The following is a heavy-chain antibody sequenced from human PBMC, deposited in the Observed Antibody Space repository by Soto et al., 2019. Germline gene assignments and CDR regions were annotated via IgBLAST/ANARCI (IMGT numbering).Heavy chain of an antibody. CDR1: GGSFSGWH. CDR3: ARSRNLDV. J-gene: IGHJ6*02. Sequence: SETLSLTCTVNGGSFSGWHWNWIRQPPGKGLEWIGEASHTGGTNYNPSLESRVTISVDRSRNQLSLKLTSVSAADTAVYYCARSRNLDVWGPGTTVTVSS. V-gene: IGHV4-34*01. D-gene: IGHD1-1*01. CDR2: ASHTGGT.